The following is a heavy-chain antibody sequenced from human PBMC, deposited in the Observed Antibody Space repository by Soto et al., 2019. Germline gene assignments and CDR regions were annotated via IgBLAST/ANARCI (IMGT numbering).Heavy chain of an antibody. D-gene: IGHD3-10*01. V-gene: IGHV3-74*01. CDR1: GFTFSSYW. J-gene: IGHJ4*02. CDR3: ARDLTYGSGSYYRPDY. CDR2: INSDGSSA. Sequence: GGSLRLSCAASGFTFSSYWMHWVRQAPGKGLVWVSRINSDGSSASYADSVRGRFTISRDNAENTLYLQMNSLRAEDTAVYYCARDLTYGSGSYYRPDYWGQGTLVTVSS.